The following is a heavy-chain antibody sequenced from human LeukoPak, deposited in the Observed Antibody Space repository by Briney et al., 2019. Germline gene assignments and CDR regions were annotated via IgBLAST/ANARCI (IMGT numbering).Heavy chain of an antibody. CDR3: AKAALDFSPFDF. J-gene: IGHJ4*02. CDR2: ISRGGGTT. D-gene: IGHD4-11*01. V-gene: IGHV3-23*01. CDR1: GFTFSSSA. Sequence: GGSLRLSCAASGFTFSSSAMSWVRQVPGKGLEWVSGISRGGGTTYFADSVKGRVTISRDNSKNTLYLQMNSLTAEDTAVYYCAKAALDFSPFDFWGRGTLVTVSS.